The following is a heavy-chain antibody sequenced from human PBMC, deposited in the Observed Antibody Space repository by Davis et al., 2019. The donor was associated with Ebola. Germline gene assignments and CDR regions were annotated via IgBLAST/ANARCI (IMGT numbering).Heavy chain of an antibody. V-gene: IGHV4-59*01. CDR2: IYYSGST. Sequence: PSETLSLTCTVSGGSISSYYWSWIRQPPGKGLEWIGYIYYSGSTNYNPSLKSRVTISVDTSKNQFSLKLSSVTAADTAVYYCARDRTPSGSYFDYWGQGTLVTVSS. CDR3: ARDRTPSGSYFDY. J-gene: IGHJ4*02. D-gene: IGHD1-26*01. CDR1: GGSISSYY.